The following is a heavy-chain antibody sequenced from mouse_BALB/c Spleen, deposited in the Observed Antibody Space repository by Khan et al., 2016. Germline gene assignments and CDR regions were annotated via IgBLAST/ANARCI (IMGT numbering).Heavy chain of an antibody. Sequence: EVQLQESGPGLVKPSQSLSLTCTVTGYSITSDYAWNWIRQFPGNKLEWMGYISYSGSTSYNPSLKSRISITRDTSKNQFFLQLNSVTTEDTATXYCDYGYAMDYWGQGTSVTVSS. CDR1: GYSITSDYA. J-gene: IGHJ4*01. D-gene: IGHD1-1*01. CDR3: DYGYAMDY. CDR2: ISYSGST. V-gene: IGHV3-2*02.